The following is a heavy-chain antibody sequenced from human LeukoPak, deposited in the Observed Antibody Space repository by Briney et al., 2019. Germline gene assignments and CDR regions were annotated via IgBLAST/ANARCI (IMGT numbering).Heavy chain of an antibody. Sequence: PSETLSLTCTVSGGSISSYYWGWIRQSPGKGLEWIGNIDYSGSTIYNPALKTRVTMSVDTSKNQFSLNLTSVTAADTAVYYCARAGPPDSSGYLIDYWGQGTLVTVSS. V-gene: IGHV4-59*01. CDR2: IDYSGST. J-gene: IGHJ4*02. D-gene: IGHD3-22*01. CDR1: GGSISSYY. CDR3: ARAGPPDSSGYLIDY.